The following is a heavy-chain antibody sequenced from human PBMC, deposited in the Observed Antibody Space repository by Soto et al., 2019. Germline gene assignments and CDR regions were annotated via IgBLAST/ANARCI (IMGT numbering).Heavy chain of an antibody. Sequence: TVKVSFKASGGTFSSYAISWVRQAPGQGLEWMGGIIPIFGTANYAQKCQGRVTSTADKSTSTADMELSSLRSEDTAVYYCARGQQLWSYFDYWGQGALVTVSS. J-gene: IGHJ4*02. CDR1: GGTFSSYA. V-gene: IGHV1-69*06. CDR2: IIPIFGTA. D-gene: IGHD5-18*01. CDR3: ARGQQLWSYFDY.